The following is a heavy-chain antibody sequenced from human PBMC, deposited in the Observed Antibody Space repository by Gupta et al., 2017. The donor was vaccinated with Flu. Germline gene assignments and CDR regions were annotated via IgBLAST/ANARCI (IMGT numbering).Heavy chain of an antibody. D-gene: IGHD3-22*01. V-gene: IGHV3-33*01. CDR2: IWYDGTNK. J-gene: IGHJ4*02. Sequence: QVQLVESGGGVVQPGRSLRLSCAASGFSFSSYGMHWVRQAPGKGLEWVAVIWYDGTNKYYAESVKGRVTISRDNSKNTLYLQMNSLRAEETAVYHCARGPGYYYDSSGYYTFDYWGQGTLVTVSS. CDR1: GFSFSSYG. CDR3: ARGPGYYYDSSGYYTFDY.